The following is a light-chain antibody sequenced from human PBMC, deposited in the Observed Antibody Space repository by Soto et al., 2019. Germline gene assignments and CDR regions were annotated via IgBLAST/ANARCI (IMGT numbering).Light chain of an antibody. CDR1: QSIKNY. J-gene: IGKJ5*01. CDR3: QQGYSTTPIT. CDR2: GAS. Sequence: IQMTQSPSSLSAAIGDRVTITFRASQSIKNYLNWYQHKPGAAPKLLIFGASNLESGVPSRFSGSGSGTEFTLSISSLQPEDFATYYCQQGYSTTPITFGQGTDWRL. V-gene: IGKV1-39*01.